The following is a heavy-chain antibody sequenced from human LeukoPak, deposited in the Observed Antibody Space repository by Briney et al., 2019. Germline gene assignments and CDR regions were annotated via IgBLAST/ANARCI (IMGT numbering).Heavy chain of an antibody. V-gene: IGHV4-39*01. CDR1: GGSISSSSYY. CDR3: ARHGPTWIQPAFDI. J-gene: IGHJ3*02. Sequence: PSETLSLTCTVSGGSISSSSYYWGWIRQPPGKGLEWIGSIYYSGSTYYNPSLKSRVTISVDTSKNQFSLKLSSVTAADTAVYYCARHGPTWIQPAFDIWGQGTMVTVSS. CDR2: IYYSGST. D-gene: IGHD5-18*01.